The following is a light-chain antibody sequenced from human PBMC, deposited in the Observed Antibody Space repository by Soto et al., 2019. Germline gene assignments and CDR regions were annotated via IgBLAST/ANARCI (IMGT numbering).Light chain of an antibody. J-gene: IGLJ3*02. CDR1: SSNIGSHS. Sequence: QSMLTQPPSASGTPGQRITISCSGSSSNIGSHSVNWYQQLPGTAPKLLIYRSSQRPSGVPDRFSGSKSGTSASLAISGLQSGDEADYYCALWDDSLNGPVFGGGTKLTVL. V-gene: IGLV1-44*01. CDR2: RSS. CDR3: ALWDDSLNGPV.